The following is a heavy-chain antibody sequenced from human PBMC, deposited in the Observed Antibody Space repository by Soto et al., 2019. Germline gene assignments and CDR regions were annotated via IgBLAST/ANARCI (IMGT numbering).Heavy chain of an antibody. J-gene: IGHJ6*02. V-gene: IGHV3-53*01. Sequence: GGSLRLSCAASGFTVSTNSMNWVRQAPGKGPERVSVIYSTGSTFYADSVKGRFTISRDNSKNTLYLQMSSLRAEDTAVYYCARVPISGTTYYYNPMDVWGQGTTVTVSS. CDR1: GFTVSTNS. CDR3: ARVPISGTTYYYNPMDV. D-gene: IGHD1-20*01. CDR2: IYSTGST.